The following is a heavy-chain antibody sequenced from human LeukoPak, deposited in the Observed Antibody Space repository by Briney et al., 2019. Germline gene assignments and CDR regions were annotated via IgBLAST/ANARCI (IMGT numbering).Heavy chain of an antibody. V-gene: IGHV4-31*03. J-gene: IGHJ4*02. D-gene: IGHD3-22*01. Sequence: SQTLSLTCTVSGGSISSGGYYWSWIRQHPGKGLEWIGYIYYSGSTYYNPSLKSRVTISVDTSKNQFSLKLSSVTAADTTVYYCARGPAFYDSSGYPFDYWGQGTLVTVPS. CDR1: GGSISSGGYY. CDR2: IYYSGST. CDR3: ARGPAFYDSSGYPFDY.